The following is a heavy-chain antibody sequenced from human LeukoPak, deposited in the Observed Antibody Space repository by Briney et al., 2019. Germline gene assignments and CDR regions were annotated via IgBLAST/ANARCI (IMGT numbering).Heavy chain of an antibody. D-gene: IGHD5-24*01. CDR3: AKDQERWLQDYSDAFDI. V-gene: IGHV3-30*18. J-gene: IGHJ3*02. Sequence: GRSLRLSCAASGFTFSSYGMHWVRQAPGKGLEWVAVISYDGSSKYYADSVKGRFTISRDNSKNTLYLQMNSLRAEDTAVYYCAKDQERWLQDYSDAFDIWGQGTMVTVSS. CDR1: GFTFSSYG. CDR2: ISYDGSSK.